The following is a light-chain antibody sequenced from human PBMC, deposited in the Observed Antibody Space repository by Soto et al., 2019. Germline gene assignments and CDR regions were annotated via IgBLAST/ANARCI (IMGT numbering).Light chain of an antibody. J-gene: IGKJ2*01. CDR3: QQYYSTPPT. Sequence: DIVMTQSPDSLAVSLGERATINCKSSRSVLYSSNNKNYLAWYQQKLGQPPKLLIYWASTRESGVPDRFSGSGSGTDFTLTISSLQAEDVAVYYCQQYYSTPPTFGQGTKLEIK. CDR1: RSVLYSSNNKNY. V-gene: IGKV4-1*01. CDR2: WAS.